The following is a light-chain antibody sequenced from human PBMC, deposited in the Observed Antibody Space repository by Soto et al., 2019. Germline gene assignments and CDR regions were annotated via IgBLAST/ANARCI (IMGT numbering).Light chain of an antibody. J-gene: IGKJ5*01. CDR2: GAS. V-gene: IGKV3-20*01. CDR1: QSVRSTC. Sequence: DTVLTQSPGTLSLSPGERATLSCRASQSVRSTCLAWYQQKPGQAPRLLIYGASSRATGIPDRFSGSGSGTDFTLSISRLEPEDFAVYYCQQCGSSPPSITFGQGTRLEIK. CDR3: QQCGSSPPSIT.